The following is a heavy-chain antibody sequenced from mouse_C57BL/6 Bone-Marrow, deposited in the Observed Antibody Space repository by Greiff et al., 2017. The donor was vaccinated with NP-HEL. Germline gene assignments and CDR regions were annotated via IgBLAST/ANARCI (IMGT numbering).Heavy chain of an antibody. Sequence: QVQLKESGAELVRPGASVTLSCKASGYTFTDYEMHWVKQTPVHGLEWIGAIDPETGGTAYNQKFKGKAILTADQSSSTAYMELRSLTSEDSAVYYCTRTFYRGFAYWGQGTLVTVSA. CDR1: GYTFTDYE. CDR3: TRTFYRGFAY. D-gene: IGHD2-14*01. V-gene: IGHV1-15*01. J-gene: IGHJ3*01. CDR2: IDPETGGT.